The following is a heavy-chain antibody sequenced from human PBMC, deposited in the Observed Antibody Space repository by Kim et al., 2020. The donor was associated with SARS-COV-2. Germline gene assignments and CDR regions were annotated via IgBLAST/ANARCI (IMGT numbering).Heavy chain of an antibody. CDR3: ATTLRHWAY. J-gene: IGHJ4*02. Sequence: GRAKLYVDSVKGRFTIPRDNAKNSLDLQRNSLKVEDAAVYYCATTLRHWAYWGQGTLVTVSS. V-gene: IGHV3-7*01. D-gene: IGHD7-27*01. CDR2: GRAK.